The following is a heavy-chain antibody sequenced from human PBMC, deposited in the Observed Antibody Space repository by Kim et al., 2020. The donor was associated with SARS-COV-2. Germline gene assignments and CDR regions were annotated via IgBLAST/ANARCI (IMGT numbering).Heavy chain of an antibody. CDR3: AKEIAAAGTISYYYYYGMDV. J-gene: IGHJ6*02. V-gene: IGHV3-43*02. D-gene: IGHD6-13*01. Sequence: GGSLRLSCAASGFTFDDYAMHWVRQAPGKGLEWVSLISGDGGSTYYADSVKGRFTISRDNSKNSLYLQMNSLRTEDTALYYCAKEIAAAGTISYYYYYGMDVWGQGTTVTVSS. CDR1: GFTFDDYA. CDR2: ISGDGGST.